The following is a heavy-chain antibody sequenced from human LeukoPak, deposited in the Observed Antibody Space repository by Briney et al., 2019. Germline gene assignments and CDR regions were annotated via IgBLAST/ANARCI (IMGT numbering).Heavy chain of an antibody. D-gene: IGHD6-13*01. CDR2: INSNSGGT. CDR3: ARGASSSWPLYYFDY. Sequence: GASVKVSCKASGYTFTGYYMHWVRQAPGQGLEWLGWINSNSGGTNYGQKFQGRVTVTRDTSINTAYMELSRLTSDDTAVYYCARGASSSWPLYYFDYWGQGTPVTVSS. CDR1: GYTFTGYY. J-gene: IGHJ4*02. V-gene: IGHV1-2*02.